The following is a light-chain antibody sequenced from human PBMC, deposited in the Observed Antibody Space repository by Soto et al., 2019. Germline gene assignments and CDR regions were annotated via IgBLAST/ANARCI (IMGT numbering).Light chain of an antibody. CDR3: QHYSGYSEA. CDR2: KAS. CDR1: QTFSSW. J-gene: IGKJ1*01. V-gene: IGKV1-5*03. Sequence: DIQMTQSPSTLSGSVGDIVTITCRNIQTFSSWLAWYQQKPGKAPKLLSYKASTLKSGVPSRFTGSGSGTEFTLTISSLQPDYFATSYCQHYSGYSEAVGQWTKGELK.